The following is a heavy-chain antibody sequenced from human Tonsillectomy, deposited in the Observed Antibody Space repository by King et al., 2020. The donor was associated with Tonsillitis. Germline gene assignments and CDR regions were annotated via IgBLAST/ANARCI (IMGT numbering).Heavy chain of an antibody. D-gene: IGHD3-10*01. CDR2: ISYDGSNK. J-gene: IGHJ6*02. Sequence: VQLVESGGGVVQPGRSLRLSCAASGFTFSSYAMHWVRQTPGKGLEWVAVISYDGSNKFYADSVKGRFTISRDNSKNTLYLQMNSLRAEDTAVYYCAKATGAYYYYGMDVWGQGTTVTVSS. CDR1: GFTFSSYA. CDR3: AKATGAYYYYGMDV. V-gene: IGHV3-30*04.